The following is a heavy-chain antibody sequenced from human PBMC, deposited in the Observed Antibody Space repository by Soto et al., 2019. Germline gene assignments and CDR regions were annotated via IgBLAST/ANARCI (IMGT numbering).Heavy chain of an antibody. V-gene: IGHV5-51*01. CDR3: ARTAREYDILTGYYSHFDY. D-gene: IGHD3-9*01. Sequence: PGESLKISCKGSGYSFTSYWIGWVRQMHGKGLEWMGIIYTGDSDTRYSPFFQGQVTISADKSISTAYLQWSSLKASDTAMYYCARTAREYDILTGYYSHFDYWGQGTLVTVSS. J-gene: IGHJ4*02. CDR2: IYTGDSDT. CDR1: GYSFTSYW.